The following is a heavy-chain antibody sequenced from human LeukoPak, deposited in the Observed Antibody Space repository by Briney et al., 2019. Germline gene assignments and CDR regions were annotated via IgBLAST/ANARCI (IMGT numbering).Heavy chain of an antibody. V-gene: IGHV4-59*01. CDR2: IYYSGNT. J-gene: IGHJ4*02. CDR1: GGSISSYY. D-gene: IGHD5-12*01. CDR3: ARGPLDSGYTYFDY. Sequence: SETLSLTCTVSGGSISSYYWSWIRQPPGKGLEWIGYIYYSGNTNYNPSLKSRVTISVDTSKNQFSLKLSSVTAADTAVYYCARGPLDSGYTYFDYWGQGTLVSVAS.